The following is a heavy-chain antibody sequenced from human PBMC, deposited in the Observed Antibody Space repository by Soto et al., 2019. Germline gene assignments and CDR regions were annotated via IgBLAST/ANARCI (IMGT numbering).Heavy chain of an antibody. J-gene: IGHJ5*02. CDR3: ATGGLFSS. CDR1: GGYFSANY. D-gene: IGHD3-3*01. V-gene: IGHV4-34*01. Sequence: QVQLRQWGAGLLKPSETLSLTCGISGGYFSANYWSWIRQSPGKGLAWLGEINHSGSTEYNPSLKRRVTISADSSKNQFSLTLTSVTAADTDVYSCATGGLFSSWGQGTLVTVSS. CDR2: INHSGST.